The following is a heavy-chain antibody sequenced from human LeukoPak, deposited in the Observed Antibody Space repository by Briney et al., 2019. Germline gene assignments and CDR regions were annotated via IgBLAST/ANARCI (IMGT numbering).Heavy chain of an antibody. CDR1: GFTFSNYA. Sequence: GGSLRLSCAASGFTFSNYAMHWVRQAPGRGLEWVAVISFDGSNKYYADSVKGRFTISRDNAENSLYLQMNSLRAEDTAVYYCTRDQEGSDYWGQGTLVTVSS. V-gene: IGHV3-30*04. CDR2: ISFDGSNK. CDR3: TRDQEGSDY. J-gene: IGHJ4*02.